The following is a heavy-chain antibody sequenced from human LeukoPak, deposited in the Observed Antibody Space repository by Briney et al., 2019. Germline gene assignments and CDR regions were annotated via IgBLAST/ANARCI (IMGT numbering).Heavy chain of an antibody. J-gene: IGHJ4*02. CDR2: ISGSGGST. D-gene: IGHD2-15*01. V-gene: IGHV3-23*01. CDR1: GFTFSSYA. Sequence: SGGSLRLSCAASGFTFSSYAMSWVRQAPGKGLEWVSAISGSGGSTYYADSVKGRFTISRDNSKNTLYLQMNSLRAEDTAVYYCAKAPKLELGYCSGGSCYYFDYWGQGTLVTVSS. CDR3: AKAPKLELGYCSGGSCYYFDY.